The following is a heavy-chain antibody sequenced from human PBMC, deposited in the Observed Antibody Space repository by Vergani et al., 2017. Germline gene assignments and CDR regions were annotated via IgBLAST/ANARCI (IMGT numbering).Heavy chain of an antibody. J-gene: IGHJ4*02. CDR1: GYTFRNYG. Sequence: QVQLVQSGAEVKKPGASVKVSCEGSGYTFRNYGISWVRQAPGEGLEWLGWISVYNGETKFAQKFQGRVTLTRDTSMDTAYMEMGSLRSDDTAVYYCARDRGNSGDYNFDYWGQGTLVTVSS. V-gene: IGHV1-18*04. D-gene: IGHD1-26*01. CDR2: ISVYNGET. CDR3: ARDRGNSGDYNFDY.